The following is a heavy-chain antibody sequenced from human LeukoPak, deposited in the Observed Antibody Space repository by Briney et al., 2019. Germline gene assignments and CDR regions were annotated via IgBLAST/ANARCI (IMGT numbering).Heavy chain of an antibody. CDR3: ARGDDCSSTSCYTGDY. Sequence: SETLSLTCAAYGGAFSGYYWSWIRQPPGKGLEWIGEINHSGSTNYNPSLMNRVTISVDTSKNQFSLKLSSVTAADTAGYYCARGDDCSSTSCYTGDYWGQGTLVTVSS. CDR2: INHSGST. V-gene: IGHV4-34*01. J-gene: IGHJ4*02. D-gene: IGHD2-2*02. CDR1: GGAFSGYY.